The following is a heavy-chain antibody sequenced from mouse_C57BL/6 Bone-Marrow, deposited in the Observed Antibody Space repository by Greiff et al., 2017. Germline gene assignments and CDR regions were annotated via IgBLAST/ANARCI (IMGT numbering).Heavy chain of an antibody. J-gene: IGHJ2*01. Sequence: QVQLKESGAELARPGASVKLSCKASGYTFTSYGISWVKQRTGQGLEWIGEIYPRSGNTYYNEKFKGKATLTAAKSSSTAYMELRSLTSEDSAVYFCARNREGYITTVVADYWGQGTTLTVSS. V-gene: IGHV1-81*01. CDR3: ARNREGYITTVVADY. CDR1: GYTFTSYG. CDR2: IYPRSGNT. D-gene: IGHD1-1*01.